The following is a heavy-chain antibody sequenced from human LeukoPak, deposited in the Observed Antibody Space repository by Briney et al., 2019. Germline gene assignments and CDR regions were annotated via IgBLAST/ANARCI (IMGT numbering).Heavy chain of an antibody. CDR2: ISAYNGNT. CDR3: ARGAEPRTPKKGYYGSGSFLVDP. Sequence: ASVKVSYKASGYTFTSYGISWVRQAPGQGLEWMGWISAYNGNTNYAQKLQGRVTMTTDTSTSTAYMELRSLRSDDTAVYYCARGAEPRTPKKGYYGSGSFLVDPWGQGTLVTVSS. J-gene: IGHJ5*02. CDR1: GYTFTSYG. V-gene: IGHV1-18*01. D-gene: IGHD3-10*01.